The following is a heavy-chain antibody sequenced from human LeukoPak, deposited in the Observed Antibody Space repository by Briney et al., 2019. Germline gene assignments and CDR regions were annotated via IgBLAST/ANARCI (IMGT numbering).Heavy chain of an antibody. D-gene: IGHD3-9*01. Sequence: GASVKVSCKASGYTFTSYGISWVRQAPGQGLEWMGWISAYNGNTNYAQKLQGRVTMTTDTSTSTAYMELRSLRSDDTAVYYCARPLRLYDILTGYYSSDAFDIWGQGTMVTVSS. CDR2: ISAYNGNT. CDR1: GYTFTSYG. J-gene: IGHJ3*02. V-gene: IGHV1-18*01. CDR3: ARPLRLYDILTGYYSSDAFDI.